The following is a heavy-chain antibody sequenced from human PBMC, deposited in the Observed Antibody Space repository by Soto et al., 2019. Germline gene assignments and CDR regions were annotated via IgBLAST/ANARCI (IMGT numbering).Heavy chain of an antibody. CDR3: ARVVSVWLDRSDYDY. CDR1: GGSISGYY. V-gene: IGHV4-4*07. Sequence: SEPLSLTCTVSGGSISGYYWTWIRQPAGKGLEYIGRIHSSGSTNFRPSPKSRVTISVDTSKNQFSLKLSSVTAADTAVYYCARVVSVWLDRSDYDYWGQGTLVTVSS. D-gene: IGHD6-19*01. CDR2: IHSSGST. J-gene: IGHJ4*02.